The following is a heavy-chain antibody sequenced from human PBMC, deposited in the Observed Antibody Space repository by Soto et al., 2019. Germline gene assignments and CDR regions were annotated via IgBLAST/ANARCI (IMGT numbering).Heavy chain of an antibody. CDR3: ARNYDSTAGGAFDI. CDR2: IYSGGST. Sequence: GSLRLSCAASGFTVSSNYMSWVRQAPGKGLEWVSVIYSGGSTYYADSVKGRFTISRDNSKNTLYLQMNSLRAEDTAVYYCARNYDSTAGGAFDIWGQGTMVTVSS. CDR1: GFTVSSNY. D-gene: IGHD3-22*01. J-gene: IGHJ3*02. V-gene: IGHV3-53*01.